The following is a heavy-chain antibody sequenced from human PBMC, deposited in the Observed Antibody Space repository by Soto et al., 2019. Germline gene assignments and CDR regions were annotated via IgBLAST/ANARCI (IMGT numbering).Heavy chain of an antibody. CDR3: ARPNYYGSGSYIAGNYYYGMDV. CDR1: GYSFTIYW. Sequence: GESLKISCNGSGYSFTIYWISWVRQMPGKGLEWMGRIDPSDSYTNYSPSFQGHVTISADKSISTAYLQWSSLKASDTAMYYCARPNYYGSGSYIAGNYYYGMDVWGQGTTVTVSS. V-gene: IGHV5-10-1*01. J-gene: IGHJ6*02. CDR2: IDPSDSYT. D-gene: IGHD3-10*01.